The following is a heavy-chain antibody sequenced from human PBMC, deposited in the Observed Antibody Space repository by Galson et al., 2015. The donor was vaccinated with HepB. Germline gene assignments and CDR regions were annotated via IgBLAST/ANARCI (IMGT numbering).Heavy chain of an antibody. CDR2: IKSKTDGGTT. CDR1: GFTFSNAW. D-gene: IGHD3-10*01. V-gene: IGHV3-15*07. CDR3: TTEIITMVRGVIIEGLY. J-gene: IGHJ4*02. Sequence: RLSCAASGFTFSNAWMNWVHQAPGKGLEWVGRIKSKTDGGTTDYAAPVKGRFTISRDDSKNTLYLQMNSLKTEDTAVYYCTTEIITMVRGVIIEGLYWGQGTLVTVSS.